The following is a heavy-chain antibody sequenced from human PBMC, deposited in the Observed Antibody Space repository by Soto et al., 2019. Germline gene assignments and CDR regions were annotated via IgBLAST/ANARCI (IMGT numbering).Heavy chain of an antibody. CDR2: IYYSGST. CDR1: GGSISSYY. V-gene: IGHV4-59*01. Sequence: SETLSLTCTVSGGSISSYYWSWIRQPPGKGLEWIGYIYYSGSTNYNPSLKSRVTISVDTSKNQFSLKLSSVTAADTAVYYCAGWSTVTTLYYWGQGTLVTVSS. D-gene: IGHD4-4*01. CDR3: AGWSTVTTLYY. J-gene: IGHJ4*02.